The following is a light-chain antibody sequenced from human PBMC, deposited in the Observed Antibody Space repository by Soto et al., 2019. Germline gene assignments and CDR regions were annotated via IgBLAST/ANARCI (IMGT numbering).Light chain of an antibody. CDR1: QSVSSD. V-gene: IGKV3-20*01. CDR2: GAS. J-gene: IGKJ1*01. CDR3: QQYGSSPWT. Sequence: ELVMTQSPATLSVSPGERVTLSCRASQSVSSDLAWYQHKPGQAPRLLIYGASSRATGIPDRFSGSGSGTDFTLTISRLEPEDFAVYYCQQYGSSPWTFGQGTKVDIK.